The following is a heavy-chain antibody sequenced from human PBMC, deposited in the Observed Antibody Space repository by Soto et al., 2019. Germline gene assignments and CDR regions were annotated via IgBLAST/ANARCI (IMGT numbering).Heavy chain of an antibody. CDR2: ISAYNGNT. D-gene: IGHD3-10*01. Sequence: ASVKVSFKESCYTFASYGISWVRQAPGQGLEWMGWISAYNGNTNYAQKLQGRVTMTTDTSTSTAYMELRSLRSDDTAVYYCARYGARGKGFDPWGQGTLVTVSS. V-gene: IGHV1-18*04. J-gene: IGHJ5*02. CDR3: ARYGARGKGFDP. CDR1: CYTFASYG.